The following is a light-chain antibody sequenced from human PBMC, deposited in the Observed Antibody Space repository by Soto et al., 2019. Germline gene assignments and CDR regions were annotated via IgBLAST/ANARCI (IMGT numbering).Light chain of an antibody. CDR3: QQSYSTPIT. J-gene: IGKJ5*01. CDR2: AAS. CDR1: QSIRGW. V-gene: IGKV1-39*01. Sequence: DIQMTQSPSTLSASVGDRVTISCRASQSIRGWLAWYQQKPGKAPKLLIYAASSLQSGVPSRFSGSGSGTDFTLTISSLQPEDFATYYCQQSYSTPITFGQGTRLEIK.